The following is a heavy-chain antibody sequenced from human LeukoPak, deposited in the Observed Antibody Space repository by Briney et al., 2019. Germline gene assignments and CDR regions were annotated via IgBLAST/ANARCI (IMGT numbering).Heavy chain of an antibody. J-gene: IGHJ6*02. D-gene: IGHD4-11*01. CDR1: GYTFTSYY. Sequence: ASVKVSCKASGYTFTSYYMHWVRQAPGQGLEWMGIINPSGGSTSYAQKFQGRVTMTRDTSTSTVYMELSSPRSEDTAVYYCARGSVNTYYYYGMDVWGQGTTVTVSS. CDR2: INPSGGST. CDR3: ARGSVNTYYYYGMDV. V-gene: IGHV1-46*01.